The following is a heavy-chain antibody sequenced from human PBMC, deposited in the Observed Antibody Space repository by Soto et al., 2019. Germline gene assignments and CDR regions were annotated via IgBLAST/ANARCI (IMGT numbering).Heavy chain of an antibody. CDR3: ATILRTLDSSGYWPDY. CDR2: FDPEDGET. D-gene: IGHD3-22*01. CDR1: GYTLSELS. V-gene: IGHV1-24*01. Sequence: ASEKVSCQVSGYTLSELSMHSVRQAPGKGVEWMGGFDPEDGETIYAQKFQGRVTMTEDTSTDTAYMELSSLKSEDTAVYYCATILRTLDSSGYWPDYWGQGTLVTVSS. J-gene: IGHJ4*02.